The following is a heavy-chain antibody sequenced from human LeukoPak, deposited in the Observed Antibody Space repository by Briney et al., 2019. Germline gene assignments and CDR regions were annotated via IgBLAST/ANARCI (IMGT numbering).Heavy chain of an antibody. D-gene: IGHD3-22*01. V-gene: IGHV4-38-2*02. CDR2: IYYSGST. Sequence: PSETLSLTCTVSGYSISSGYYWGWIRQPPGKGLEWIGSIYYSGSTYYNPSLKSRVTISVDTSKNQFSLKLSSVTAADTAVYYCARDAYYYDSSGNNWFDPWGQGTLVTVSS. CDR3: ARDAYYYDSSGNNWFDP. CDR1: GYSISSGYY. J-gene: IGHJ5*02.